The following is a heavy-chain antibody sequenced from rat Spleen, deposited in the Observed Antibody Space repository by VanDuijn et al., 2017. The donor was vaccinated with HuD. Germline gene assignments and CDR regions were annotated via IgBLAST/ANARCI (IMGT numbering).Heavy chain of an antibody. V-gene: IGHV5S23*01. CDR1: GFTFSNFD. CDR2: ISPSGVT. CDR3: ARAGYLRDWYFDF. J-gene: IGHJ1*01. D-gene: IGHD2-2*01. Sequence: EVQLVESDGGLVQPGRSLKLSCSVSGFTFSNFDMAWVRQAPTKGLEWVASISPSGVTYYRDSVKGRFTVSRENAKSTLYLQMDSLRSADTATYYCARAGYLRDWYFDFWGPGTMVTVSS.